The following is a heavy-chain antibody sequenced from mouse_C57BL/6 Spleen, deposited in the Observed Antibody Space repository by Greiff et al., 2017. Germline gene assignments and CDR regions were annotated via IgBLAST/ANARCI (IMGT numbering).Heavy chain of an antibody. CDR2: IRLKSDNYAT. D-gene: IGHD1-1*01. V-gene: IGHV6-3*01. CDR3: TAITTVVRSFDY. J-gene: IGHJ2*01. CDR1: GFTFSNYW. Sequence: EVQVVESGGGLVQPGGSMKLSCVASGFTFSNYWMNWVRQSPEKGLEWVAQIRLKSDNYATHYAESVKGRFTISRDDSKSSVYLQMNNLRAEDTGIYYCTAITTVVRSFDYWGQGTTLTVSS.